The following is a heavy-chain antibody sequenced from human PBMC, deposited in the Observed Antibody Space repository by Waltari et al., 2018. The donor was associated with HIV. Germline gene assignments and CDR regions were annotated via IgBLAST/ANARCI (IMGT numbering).Heavy chain of an antibody. Sequence: QVQLQESGPGLVKPSETLSLTCTVPGGSISSYYWSWIRQPPGKGLEWIGYIYYSGSTNYNPSLKSRVTISVDTSKNQFSLKLSSVTAADTAVYYCARELAVAGLDYWGQGTLVTVSS. CDR2: IYYSGST. V-gene: IGHV4-59*01. D-gene: IGHD6-19*01. CDR1: GGSISSYY. CDR3: ARELAVAGLDY. J-gene: IGHJ4*02.